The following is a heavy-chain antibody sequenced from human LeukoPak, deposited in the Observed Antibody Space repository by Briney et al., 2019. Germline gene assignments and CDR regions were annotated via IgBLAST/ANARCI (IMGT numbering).Heavy chain of an antibody. CDR2: ISAYNGNT. Sequence: SXXXQAPGXGRXXMGWISAYNGNTNYAQKLQGRVTMTTDTSTSTAYMELRSLRSDDTAVYYCAREWGITMVRGVTFYYGMDVWGQGTTVTVSS. J-gene: IGHJ6*02. D-gene: IGHD3-10*01. CDR3: AREWGITMVRGVTFYYGMDV. V-gene: IGHV1-18*01.